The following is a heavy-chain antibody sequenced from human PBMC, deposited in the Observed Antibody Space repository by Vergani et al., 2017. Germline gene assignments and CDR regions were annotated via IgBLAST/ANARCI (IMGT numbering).Heavy chain of an antibody. Sequence: EAQLVESGGGLVQPGGSLRLSCAASGFTLSDYWMSWVRQAPGKGLEWVDNIKQDGSEKSYVDSVTGRFTIARDNAKNLLYLEMNSLRAEDTAVYYCARGRWIQLWYYFDYWGQGTLVTVSS. D-gene: IGHD5-18*01. J-gene: IGHJ4*02. CDR1: GFTLSDYW. V-gene: IGHV3-7*03. CDR3: ARGRWIQLWYYFDY. CDR2: IKQDGSEK.